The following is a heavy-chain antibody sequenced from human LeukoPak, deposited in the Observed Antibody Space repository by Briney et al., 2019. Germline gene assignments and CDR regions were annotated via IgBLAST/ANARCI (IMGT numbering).Heavy chain of an antibody. CDR3: AKEDYSSSFDY. D-gene: IGHD4-11*01. CDR2: LKEDGTEE. CDR1: GFDFSSFS. V-gene: IGHV3-7*01. Sequence: GGSLRLSCAASGFDFSSFSMSWVRQAPGKGLEWVANLKEDGTEEEYLDSVKGRFTIFRDNAKNSLDLQMNSPRAEDTAVYYCAKEDYSSSFDYWGQGTLVTVSS. J-gene: IGHJ4*02.